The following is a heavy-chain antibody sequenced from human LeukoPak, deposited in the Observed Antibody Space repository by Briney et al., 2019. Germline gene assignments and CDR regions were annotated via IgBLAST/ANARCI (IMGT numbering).Heavy chain of an antibody. Sequence: GASVKVSCKASGGTFSSYAISWVRQAPGQGLEWVGGIIPIFGTANYAQKFQGRVTITADESTSTAYMELSSLRSEDTAVYYCARSSSRFARTQHYYGMDVWGQGTTVTVSS. V-gene: IGHV1-69*13. CDR1: GGTFSSYA. CDR2: IIPIFGTA. J-gene: IGHJ6*02. CDR3: ARSSSRFARTQHYYGMDV. D-gene: IGHD6-13*01.